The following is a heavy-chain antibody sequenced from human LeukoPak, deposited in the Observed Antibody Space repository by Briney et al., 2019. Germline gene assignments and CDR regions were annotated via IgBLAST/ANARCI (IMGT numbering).Heavy chain of an antibody. CDR3: ARVTGYMIEDYFDY. D-gene: IGHD3-9*01. Sequence: ASVKVSCKASGYTFTGYYMHWVRQAPGQGLEWMGWINPNSGGTNYAQKFQGRVTMTRDTSISTAYMELNRLRSDDTAVYYCARVTGYMIEDYFDYWGQGTLVTVSS. V-gene: IGHV1-2*02. CDR1: GYTFTGYY. CDR2: INPNSGGT. J-gene: IGHJ4*02.